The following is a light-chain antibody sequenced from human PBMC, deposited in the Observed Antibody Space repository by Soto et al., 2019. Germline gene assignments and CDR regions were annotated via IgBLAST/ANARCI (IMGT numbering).Light chain of an antibody. CDR1: SSNIGAGYD. CDR3: QSYDSSLSVGV. CDR2: GNS. V-gene: IGLV1-40*01. Sequence: QSALTQPPSVSGAPGQRVTISCTGNSSNIGAGYDVNWYQQFLGTAPKLLIYGNSDRPSGVPDRFSGSKSGTSASLAITGLQSEDEADYYCQSYDSSLSVGVFGGGTKLTVL. J-gene: IGLJ2*01.